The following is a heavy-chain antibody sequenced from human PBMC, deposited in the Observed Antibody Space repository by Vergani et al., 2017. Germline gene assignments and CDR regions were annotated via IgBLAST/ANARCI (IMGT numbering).Heavy chain of an antibody. CDR1: QFTFHIYA. CDR2: TSGSGGST. Sequence: EVQLLESGGGLVQPGGSLRLSCAASQFTFHIYAMTWFRQAPGKGLEWVSATSGSGGSTYYADSVKGRFTISRDNSKNTLFLQMNSLRAEDTAVYYCAKVPSCSDGNCYSPNFDYWGQGTLVTVSS. D-gene: IGHD2-15*01. CDR3: AKVPSCSDGNCYSPNFDY. V-gene: IGHV3-23*01. J-gene: IGHJ4*02.